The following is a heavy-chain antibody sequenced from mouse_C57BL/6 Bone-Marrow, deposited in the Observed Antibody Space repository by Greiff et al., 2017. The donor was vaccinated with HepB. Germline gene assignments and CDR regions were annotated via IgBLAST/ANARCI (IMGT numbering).Heavy chain of an antibody. Sequence: QVQLQQPGAELVMPGASVKLSCKASGYTFTSYWKHWVKQKPGQGLEWIGEIDPSDSYTNYNQKFKGKSTLTVDKSSSTAYMQLSSLTSEDSAVYYCARGDYGSSYVWFAYWGQGTLVTVSA. V-gene: IGHV1-69*01. CDR1: GYTFTSYW. D-gene: IGHD1-1*01. CDR2: IDPSDSYT. J-gene: IGHJ3*01. CDR3: ARGDYGSSYVWFAY.